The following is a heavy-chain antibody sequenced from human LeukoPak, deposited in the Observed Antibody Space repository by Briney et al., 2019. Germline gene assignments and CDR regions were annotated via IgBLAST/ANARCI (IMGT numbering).Heavy chain of an antibody. CDR2: IYPGDSDT. CDR3: ARSGIVGATWYFDY. Sequence: GESLQISWKGSGYSFTSYWIGGGRQMPGKGLEWMGIIYPGDSDTRYSPSFQGPVTISADKSISTAYLQWSSLKASDTAMYYCARSGIVGATWYFDYWGQGTLVTVSS. V-gene: IGHV5-51*01. D-gene: IGHD1-26*01. J-gene: IGHJ4*02. CDR1: GYSFTSYW.